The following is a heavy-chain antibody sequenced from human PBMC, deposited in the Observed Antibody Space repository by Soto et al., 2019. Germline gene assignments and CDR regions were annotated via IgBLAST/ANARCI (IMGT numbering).Heavy chain of an antibody. Sequence: QVQVQESGPGVLKPWGTLSLTCAVSGGSISSIDWWSWVRQPPGEGLEWSGEIHKSGSTHYNPSTQRRVPTSVDIAKNQLPLGLTSVTAADTAVYYCVRAGGYDPKLYWGQGTQVTVSS. CDR2: IHKSGST. D-gene: IGHD5-12*01. V-gene: IGHV4-4*02. CDR1: GGSISSIDW. J-gene: IGHJ4*02. CDR3: VRAGGYDPKLY.